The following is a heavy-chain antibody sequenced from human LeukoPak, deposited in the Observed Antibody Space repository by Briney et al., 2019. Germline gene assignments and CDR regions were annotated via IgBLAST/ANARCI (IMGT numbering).Heavy chain of an antibody. J-gene: IGHJ4*02. Sequence: GGSLRLSCAASGFTFSNYWVHWVRQAPGKGLVWASRINRDGSTTKYADSVKGRFTVSRDNAKNTLNLQMNSLRAEDTAVYYCARDKKSGESSEIDYWGQGTLVTVSS. CDR2: INRDGSTT. V-gene: IGHV3-74*03. D-gene: IGHD3-10*01. CDR1: GFTFSNYW. CDR3: ARDKKSGESSEIDY.